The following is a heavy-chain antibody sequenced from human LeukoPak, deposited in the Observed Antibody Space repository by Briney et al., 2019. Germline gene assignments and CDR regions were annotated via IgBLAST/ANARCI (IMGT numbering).Heavy chain of an antibody. V-gene: IGHV1-18*01. J-gene: IGHJ6*02. CDR1: GYIFTSYG. CDR2: ISVYSGNT. D-gene: IGHD3-9*01. CDR3: ARDPLRYFDWLPRSYGMDV. Sequence: ASVKVSCKASGYIFTSYGISWVRQAPGQGLEWMGWISVYSGNTNYPQRLQGRVTMTTDTSTTTAYMELRSLRSDDTAVYYCARDPLRYFDWLPRSYGMDVWGQGTTVTVSS.